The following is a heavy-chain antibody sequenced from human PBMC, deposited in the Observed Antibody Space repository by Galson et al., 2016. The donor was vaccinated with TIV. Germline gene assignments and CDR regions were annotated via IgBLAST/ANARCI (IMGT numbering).Heavy chain of an antibody. CDR3: ARHWDT. Sequence: SKTLSLTCAVSGASISADYWSWIRQPPGGRLEWIAYVYNGDITNYNPSLKSRLTMSADTSKNHFSLRLTSVTAADTAVYYCARHWDTWGQGTLVTVSS. CDR1: GASISADY. CDR2: VYNGDIT. V-gene: IGHV4-59*08. J-gene: IGHJ5*02.